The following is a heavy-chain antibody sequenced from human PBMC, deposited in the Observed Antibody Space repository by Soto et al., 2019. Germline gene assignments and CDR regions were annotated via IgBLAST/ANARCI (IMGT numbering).Heavy chain of an antibody. Sequence: GGSLRLSCAASGFTFSSYAMHWVRQAPGKGLEWVAVISYDGSNKYYADSVKGRFTISRDNSKNTLYLQMNSLRAEDTAVYYCARGPEVGAAAGHLVANKQYYYYGMDVWGQGTTVTVSS. CDR2: ISYDGSNK. D-gene: IGHD6-13*01. J-gene: IGHJ6*02. CDR1: GFTFSSYA. CDR3: ARGPEVGAAAGHLVANKQYYYYGMDV. V-gene: IGHV3-30-3*01.